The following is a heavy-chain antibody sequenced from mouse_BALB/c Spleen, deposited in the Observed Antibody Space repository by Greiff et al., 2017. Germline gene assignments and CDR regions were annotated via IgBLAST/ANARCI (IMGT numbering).Heavy chain of an antibody. J-gene: IGHJ2*01. CDR1: GFTFSSYA. D-gene: IGHD2-10*01. Sequence: EVKVVESGGGLVKPGGSLKLSCAASGFTFSSYAMSWVRQTPEKRLEWVASISSGGSTYYPDSVKGRFTISRDNARNILYLQMSSLRSEDTAMYYCARGAYYGNPFDYWGQGTTLTVSS. CDR3: ARGAYYGNPFDY. CDR2: ISSGGST. V-gene: IGHV5-6-5*01.